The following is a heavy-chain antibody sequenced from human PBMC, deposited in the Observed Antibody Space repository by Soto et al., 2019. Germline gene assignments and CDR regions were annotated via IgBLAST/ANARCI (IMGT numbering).Heavy chain of an antibody. CDR3: VKDTSYDSSGGESYYYGMDV. CDR2: ISSNGGST. J-gene: IGHJ6*02. CDR1: GFTFSSYA. D-gene: IGHD3-22*01. Sequence: GGSLRLSCSASGFTFSSYAMHWVRQAPGKGLEYVSAISSNGGSTYYADSVKGRFTISRDNSKNTLYLQMSSLRAEDTAVYYCVKDTSYDSSGGESYYYGMDVWGQGTTVTVSS. V-gene: IGHV3-64D*06.